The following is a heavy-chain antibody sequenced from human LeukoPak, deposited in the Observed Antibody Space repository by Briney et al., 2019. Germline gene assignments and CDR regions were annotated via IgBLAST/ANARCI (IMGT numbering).Heavy chain of an antibody. CDR2: ISYDGSNK. Sequence: PGRSLGLSCAASGFTFSSYAMHWVRQAPGRGLEWVAVISYDGSNKYYADSVKGRFTISRDNSKNTLYLQMNSLRAEDTAVYYCARPHDYGDYNPFDYWGQGTLVTVSS. CDR1: GFTFSSYA. CDR3: ARPHDYGDYNPFDY. V-gene: IGHV3-30-3*01. J-gene: IGHJ4*02. D-gene: IGHD4-17*01.